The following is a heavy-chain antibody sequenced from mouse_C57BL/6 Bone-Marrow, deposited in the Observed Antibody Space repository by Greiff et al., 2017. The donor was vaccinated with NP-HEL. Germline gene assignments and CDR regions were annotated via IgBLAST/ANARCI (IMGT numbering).Heavy chain of an antibody. V-gene: IGHV5-6*01. Sequence: EVKVVESGGDLVKPGGSLKLSCAASGFTFSSYGMSWVRQTPDKRLEWVATISSGGSYTYYPDSVKGRITISRDNAKNTLYLQMSSLKSEDTAMYYCARHIWDYWGQGTTLTVSS. CDR3: ARHIWDY. CDR1: GFTFSSYG. J-gene: IGHJ2*01. CDR2: ISSGGSYT.